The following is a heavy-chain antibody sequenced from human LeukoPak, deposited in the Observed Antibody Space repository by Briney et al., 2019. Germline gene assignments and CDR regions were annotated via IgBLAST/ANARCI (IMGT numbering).Heavy chain of an antibody. D-gene: IGHD1-26*01. CDR1: GFTFSDYD. J-gene: IGHJ4*02. V-gene: IGHV3-11*04. CDR3: AREDSGSYLKV. Sequence: GGSLRLSCAASGFTFSDYDMRWIRQAPGKGLEWVSYIRSTTSTTYYADSVKGRFTISRDNAKNSLYLQMNSLRAEDTAVYYCAREDSGSYLKVWGQGTLVTVSS. CDR2: IRSTTSTT.